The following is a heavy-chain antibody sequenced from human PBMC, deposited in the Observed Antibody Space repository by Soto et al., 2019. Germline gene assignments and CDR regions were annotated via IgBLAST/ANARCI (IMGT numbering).Heavy chain of an antibody. CDR1: GYTFTGYY. D-gene: IGHD5-12*01. V-gene: IGHV1-2*02. CDR2: INPNSGGT. CDR3: ARDPNGSRGYSGYDFFYYYYGMDV. J-gene: IGHJ6*02. Sequence: ASVKVSCKASGYTFTGYYMHWVRQAPGQGLEWMGWINPNSGGTNYAQKLQGRVTMTRDTSISTAYMELSRLRSDDTAVYYCARDPNGSRGYSGYDFFYYYYGMDVWGQGTTVTVSS.